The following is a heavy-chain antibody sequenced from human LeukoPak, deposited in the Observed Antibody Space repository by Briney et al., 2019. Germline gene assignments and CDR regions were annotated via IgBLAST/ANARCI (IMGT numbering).Heavy chain of an antibody. Sequence: GAPVKVSCKASTYTLTSYAISWMRQAPGQGLEWMGWISAYNGNTNYAQKLQGRVTMTTDTSTSTAYMELRSLRSDDTAVYYCARGGEVESMIDYWGQGTLVTVSS. D-gene: IGHD5-24*01. V-gene: IGHV1-18*01. J-gene: IGHJ4*02. CDR1: TYTLTSYA. CDR3: ARGGEVESMIDY. CDR2: ISAYNGNT.